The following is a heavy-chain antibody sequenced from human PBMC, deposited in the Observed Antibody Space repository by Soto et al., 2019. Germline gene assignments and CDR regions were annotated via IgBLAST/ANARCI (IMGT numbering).Heavy chain of an antibody. J-gene: IGHJ2*01. D-gene: IGHD3-9*01. Sequence: EVQLLESGGGLVQPGGSLRLSCAASGFTFSSYAMSWVRQAPGEGLEWVSAISGSGGSTYYADSVKGRFTISRDNSKNTLYLQMNSLRAEDTAVYYCAKRGPEYYDILLGYFDLWGRGTLVTVSS. CDR1: GFTFSSYA. CDR3: AKRGPEYYDILLGYFDL. V-gene: IGHV3-23*01. CDR2: ISGSGGST.